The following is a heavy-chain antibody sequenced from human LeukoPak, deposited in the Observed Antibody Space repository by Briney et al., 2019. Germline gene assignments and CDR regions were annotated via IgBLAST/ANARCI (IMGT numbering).Heavy chain of an antibody. CDR1: GFTFSDYA. CDR2: ISYDGSDK. J-gene: IGHJ4*02. CDR3: ARDLIIARAGTGYLDY. D-gene: IGHD6-19*01. V-gene: IGHV3-30-3*01. Sequence: GGSLRLSCAASGFTFSDYAVHWVRQAPGKGLEWVAVISYDGSDKYYADSVKGRFTISRDNSKNTLYLQMNSLRAEDAAVYYCARDLIIARAGTGYLDYWGQGTLVTVSS.